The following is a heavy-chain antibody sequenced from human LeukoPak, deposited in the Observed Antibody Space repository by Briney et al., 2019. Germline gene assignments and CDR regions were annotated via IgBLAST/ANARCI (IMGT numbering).Heavy chain of an antibody. Sequence: PGGSLRLSCAASGFTFSSYSMNWVRQAPGKGLEWVSYISSSSSTIYYADSVKGRFTISRDNAKNSLYLQMNSLRAEDTAVYYCARMWSGYYDSSGYYSDRDYWGQGTLVTVSS. V-gene: IGHV3-48*01. CDR3: ARMWSGYYDSSGYYSDRDY. D-gene: IGHD3-22*01. J-gene: IGHJ4*02. CDR1: GFTFSSYS. CDR2: ISSSSSTI.